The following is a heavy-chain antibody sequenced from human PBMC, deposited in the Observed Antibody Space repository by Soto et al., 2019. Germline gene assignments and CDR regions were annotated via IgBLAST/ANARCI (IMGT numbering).Heavy chain of an antibody. CDR2: TCRYGREL. D-gene: IGHD1-1*01. CDR1: GFTFSTYC. V-gene: IGHV3-74*01. J-gene: IGHJ4*02. Sequence: EVQLVESGGGFNQPGGSLRLSCAASGFTFSTYCMHWVRHTPGTGLVWVSRTCRYGRELYYADSVEGRFTISRDDAKNTLYLQMDSLRVEDTGIYYCVRGTTAWRGMDYWGQGALVTVSS. CDR3: VRGTTAWRGMDY.